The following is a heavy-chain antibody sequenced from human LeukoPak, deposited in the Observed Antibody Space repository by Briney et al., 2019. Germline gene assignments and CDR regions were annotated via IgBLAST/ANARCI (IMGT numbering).Heavy chain of an antibody. D-gene: IGHD3-3*01. V-gene: IGHV3-23*01. CDR2: ISGSGGST. Sequence: GGSLRLSCAASGFTFSSYAMNWVRQAPWKRLEWVSAISGSGGSTFYADSVKGRFTISRDNTKNTLYLQINSLRAEDTAVYYCARFWSGYQAFDYWGQGTLVTVSS. CDR3: ARFWSGYQAFDY. J-gene: IGHJ4*02. CDR1: GFTFSSYA.